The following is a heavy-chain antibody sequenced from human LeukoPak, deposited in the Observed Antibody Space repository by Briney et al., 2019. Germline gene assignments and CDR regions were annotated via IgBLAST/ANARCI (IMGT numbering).Heavy chain of an antibody. CDR1: GGSISGHY. CDR2: IYYSGST. V-gene: IGHV4-59*11. D-gene: IGHD6-13*01. Sequence: PSETLSLTCTVSGGSISGHYWSWIRQPPGKGLEWIGYIYYSGSTNYNPSLKSRVTISVDTSKNQFSLKLSSVTAADTAVYYCAREIAAAGRFDYWGQGTLVTVSS. J-gene: IGHJ4*02. CDR3: AREIAAAGRFDY.